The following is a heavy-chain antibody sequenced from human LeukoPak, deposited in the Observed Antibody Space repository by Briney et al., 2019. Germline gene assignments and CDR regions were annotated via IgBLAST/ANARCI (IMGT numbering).Heavy chain of an antibody. CDR2: TSWNSGSI. CDR3: AKGYCSSTSCLTDY. J-gene: IGHJ4*02. Sequence: GRSLRLSCAASGFTFDDYAMHWVRQAPGKGLEWVSGTSWNSGSIGYADSVKGRFTISRDNAKNSLYLQMNSLRTEDMALYYCAKGYCSSTSCLTDYWGQGTLVTVSS. CDR1: GFTFDDYA. D-gene: IGHD2-2*01. V-gene: IGHV3-9*03.